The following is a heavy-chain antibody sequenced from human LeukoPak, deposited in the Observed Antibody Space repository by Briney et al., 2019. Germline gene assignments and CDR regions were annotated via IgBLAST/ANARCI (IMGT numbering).Heavy chain of an antibody. CDR2: ISGSGARA. CDR1: GFNFRGYA. D-gene: IGHD2-21*01. V-gene: IGHV3-23*01. J-gene: IGHJ6*02. Sequence: GGSLRLSCAASGFNFRGYATSWVRQAPGKGLEWVSAISGSGARAHYGESVRGRFTISRDNSQNTLHLQMNSPRADDTAVYYCAKEVVMGETNSYYYGMDVWGQGTTVTVSS. CDR3: AKEVVMGETNSYYYGMDV.